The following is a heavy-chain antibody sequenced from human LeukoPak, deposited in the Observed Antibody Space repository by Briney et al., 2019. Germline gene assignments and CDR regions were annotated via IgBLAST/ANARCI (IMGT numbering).Heavy chain of an antibody. V-gene: IGHV1-46*01. Sequence: ASVKVSCKASGYTFTSYYMHWVRQAPGQGLEWMGIINPSGGSTSYAQKFQGRVTMTRDTSTSTVYMELSSLRSEDTAVYYCARVLEYSSSSGGNAFDIWGQGTMVTVSS. CDR1: GYTFTSYY. D-gene: IGHD6-6*01. CDR2: INPSGGST. CDR3: ARVLEYSSSSGGNAFDI. J-gene: IGHJ3*02.